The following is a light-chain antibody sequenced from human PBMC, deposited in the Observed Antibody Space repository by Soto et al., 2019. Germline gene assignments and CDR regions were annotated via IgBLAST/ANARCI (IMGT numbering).Light chain of an antibody. CDR2: LSSDGSH. CDR3: QTWDTGARVV. CDR1: SGHSSYA. V-gene: IGLV4-69*01. Sequence: QLVLTHSPSASASLGASVKLPCTLSSGHSSYAIAWHQQQPEKGPRYLMKLSSDGSHSKGDGIPDRFSGSSSGAERSLTISSLQSEDEADYYCQTWDTGARVVFGGGTKLTVL. J-gene: IGLJ2*01.